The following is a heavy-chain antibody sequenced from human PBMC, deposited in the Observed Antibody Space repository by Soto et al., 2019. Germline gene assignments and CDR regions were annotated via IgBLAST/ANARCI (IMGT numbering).Heavy chain of an antibody. D-gene: IGHD5-18*01. CDR1: GFTFSSYA. CDR3: ANYRGGYSYGLFDY. J-gene: IGHJ4*02. CDR2: ISGSGGST. Sequence: LRLSCAASGFTFSSYAMSWVRQAPGKGLEWVSAISGSGGSTYYADSVKGRFTISRDNSKNTLYLQMNSLRAEDTAVYYCANYRGGYSYGLFDYWGQGTLVTVSS. V-gene: IGHV3-23*01.